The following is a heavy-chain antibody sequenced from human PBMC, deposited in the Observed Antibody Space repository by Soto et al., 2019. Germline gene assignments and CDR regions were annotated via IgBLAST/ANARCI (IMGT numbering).Heavy chain of an antibody. Sequence: ASVKVSCKASGYTFTSYGISWVRQAPGQGLEWMGWISAYNGNTNYAQKLQGRVTMTTDTSTSTAYMELRSLRSDDTAVYYCARDRGGYRFGGSSLLNCFDPGGQETRVTVPS. CDR2: ISAYNGNT. CDR1: GYTFTSYG. J-gene: IGHJ5*02. V-gene: IGHV1-18*01. CDR3: ARDRGGYRFGGSSLLNCFDP. D-gene: IGHD6-6*01.